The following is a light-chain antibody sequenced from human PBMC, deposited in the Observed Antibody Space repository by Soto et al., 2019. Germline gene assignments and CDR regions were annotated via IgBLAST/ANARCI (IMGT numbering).Light chain of an antibody. J-gene: IGKJ4*01. CDR1: QSVRSW. Sequence: MTQSPSTLSASVGDRVTITCRASQSVRSWLAWYQQKPGRAPKFLIYDASSLESGVPSRFSGSGSGTEFTLTISNLQPDDFATYYCQQYDNYPLTFGGGTKVDIK. CDR3: QQYDNYPLT. V-gene: IGKV1-5*01. CDR2: DAS.